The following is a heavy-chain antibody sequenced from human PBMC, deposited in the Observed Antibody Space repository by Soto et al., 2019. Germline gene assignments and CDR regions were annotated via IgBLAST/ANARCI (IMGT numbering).Heavy chain of an antibody. V-gene: IGHV4-34*01. J-gene: IGHJ5*02. CDR3: ARERVTVVVATRRGCFDP. Sequence: PSETLSLTCAVYGGSFSDYSWTWLRQPPGKGLEWIGEINDIGVANYNPSPKSRVTISVDKSRKQFSLKLSSLTAADTGVCYCARERVTVVVATRRGCFDPWGQGTLVTVSS. CDR1: GGSFSDYS. D-gene: IGHD2-15*01. CDR2: INDIGVA.